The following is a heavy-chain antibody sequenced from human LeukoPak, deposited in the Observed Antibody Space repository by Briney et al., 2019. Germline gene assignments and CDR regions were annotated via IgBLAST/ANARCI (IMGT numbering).Heavy chain of an antibody. J-gene: IGHJ5*02. Sequence: ASVKVSCKASGYTFTNYYIHWMRQAPGQGLEWMGIINPSGGSNSNAQNFQGRVTMTRDTSTSTVYMEMSCLRYEHTGIYYCARGGDSSNSLFDPWGQGTLVTVSS. V-gene: IGHV1-46*01. D-gene: IGHD6-19*01. CDR3: ARGGDSSNSLFDP. CDR1: GYTFTNYY. CDR2: INPSGGSN.